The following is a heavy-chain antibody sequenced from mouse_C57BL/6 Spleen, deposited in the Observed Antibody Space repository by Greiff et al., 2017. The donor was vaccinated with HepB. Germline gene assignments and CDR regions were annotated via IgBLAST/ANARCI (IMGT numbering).Heavy chain of an antibody. V-gene: IGHV1-61*01. CDR2: IYPSDSET. Sequence: QVQLQQSGAELVRPGSSVKLSCKASGYTFTSYWMDWVKQRPGQGLEWIGNIYPSDSETHYNQKFKDKATLTVDKSSSTAYMQLSSLTSEDSAVYYCARRYDGYYDYWGQGTTLTVSS. D-gene: IGHD2-3*01. J-gene: IGHJ2*01. CDR3: ARRYDGYYDY. CDR1: GYTFTSYW.